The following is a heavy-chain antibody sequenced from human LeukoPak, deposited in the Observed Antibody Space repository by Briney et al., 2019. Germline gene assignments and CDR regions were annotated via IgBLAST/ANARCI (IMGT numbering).Heavy chain of an antibody. V-gene: IGHV1-18*01. D-gene: IGHD4-11*01. CDR1: AYTFTTYR. CDR3: ARQQGLQNLNFDY. Sequence: GASVKVSCKASAYTFTTYRISWVRQAPGQRLEWMGWISAYNGNTNYAQKLHGRVTMNTDTSTSTAYMELSSLRSEDTAVYYCARQQGLQNLNFDYWGQGTLVTVSS. J-gene: IGHJ4*02. CDR2: ISAYNGNT.